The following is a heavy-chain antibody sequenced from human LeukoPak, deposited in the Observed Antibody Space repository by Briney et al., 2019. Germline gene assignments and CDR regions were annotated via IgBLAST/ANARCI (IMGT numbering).Heavy chain of an antibody. V-gene: IGHV4-34*01. CDR2: IGHSGST. J-gene: IGHJ4*02. D-gene: IGHD5-12*01. Sequence: TSETLSLTCAVYGGSFSGYYWSWIRQPPGKGLEWIGEIGHSGSTNYNPSLKSRVTISVDTSKNQFSLKLSSVTAADTAVYYCAAQYSGYVRLDYWGQGTLVTVSS. CDR1: GGSFSGYY. CDR3: AAQYSGYVRLDY.